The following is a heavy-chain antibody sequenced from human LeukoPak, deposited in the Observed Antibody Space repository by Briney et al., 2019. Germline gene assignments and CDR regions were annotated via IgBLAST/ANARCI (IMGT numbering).Heavy chain of an antibody. CDR2: IDNDGRNT. V-gene: IGHV3-74*01. CDR1: GFTFGNYW. D-gene: IGHD1-26*01. J-gene: IGHJ4*02. CDR3: VRGGGWDGAVMVAHYFDG. Sequence: GGSLRLSCAASGFTFGNYWMHWVRQAPGKGLVWVSRIDNDGRNTIYADSVTGRFTISRDNAKNTLYLQLNSLRAEDTATYYCVRGGGWDGAVMVAHYFDGWGQGTLVTVSS.